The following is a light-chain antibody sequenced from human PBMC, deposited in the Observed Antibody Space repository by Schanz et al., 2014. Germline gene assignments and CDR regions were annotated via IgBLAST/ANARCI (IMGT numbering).Light chain of an antibody. Sequence: EIVLTQSPGALSLSPGDRATLSCRASQSVSSIDLAWYQQKPGQAPRLLIYGASRRATGIPDRFSGSGSGTDFTLTISRLEPEDFAVYYCQQYGSSLMYTFGQGTKVEIK. CDR1: QSVSSID. J-gene: IGKJ2*01. CDR2: GAS. CDR3: QQYGSSLMYT. V-gene: IGKV3-20*01.